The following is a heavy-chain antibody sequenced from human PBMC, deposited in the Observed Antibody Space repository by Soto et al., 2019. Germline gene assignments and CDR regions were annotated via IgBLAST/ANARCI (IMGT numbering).Heavy chain of an antibody. J-gene: IGHJ5*02. CDR2: VSLTGDRT. CDR1: RFSFSSYE. D-gene: IGHD2-8*01. CDR3: ARGGGYCTPTSCAIDA. Sequence: EVQLLESGGGLVQPGGSLRLSCVASRFSFSSYEMSWVRQAAGKGLEWVSRVSLTGDRTNYAGSVKSRFTVSRDNFKNTLYLEMDSLRPEDTAIYYCARGGGYCTPTSCAIDAWGRGTPVTVSS. V-gene: IGHV3-23*01.